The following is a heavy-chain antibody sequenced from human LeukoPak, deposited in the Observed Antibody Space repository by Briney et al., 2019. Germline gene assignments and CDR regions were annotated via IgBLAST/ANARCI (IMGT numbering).Heavy chain of an antibody. V-gene: IGHV1-69*05. CDR1: GGTFSSYA. CDR3: ARDRVPGVVVICFDY. D-gene: IGHD3-22*01. J-gene: IGHJ4*02. CDR2: IIPIFGTA. Sequence: SVKVSCKASGGTFSSYAISWVRQAPGQGLEWMGGIIPIFGTANYAQKFQGRVTITTDESTSTAYMELSSLRSEDTAVYYCARDRVPGVVVICFDYWGQGTLVTVSS.